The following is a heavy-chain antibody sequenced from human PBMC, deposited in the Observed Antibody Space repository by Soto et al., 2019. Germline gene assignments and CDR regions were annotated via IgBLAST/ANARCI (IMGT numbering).Heavy chain of an antibody. D-gene: IGHD3-3*01. Sequence: ASVKVSCKASGYTFSSYAMHWVRQAPGQRPEWMGWINAGNGNTKYSQKFQGRVTITTDTSASTAYMELSSLRSEDTAVYYCAWSGYLGLYGMNVWGQGTTVTVSS. CDR2: INAGNGNT. CDR1: GYTFSSYA. J-gene: IGHJ6*02. V-gene: IGHV1-3*01. CDR3: AWSGYLGLYGMNV.